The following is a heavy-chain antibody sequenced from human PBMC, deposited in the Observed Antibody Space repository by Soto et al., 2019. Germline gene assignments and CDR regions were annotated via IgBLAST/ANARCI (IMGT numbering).Heavy chain of an antibody. CDR2: ISSSSSYI. J-gene: IGHJ4*02. CDR1: GFTFSSYS. Sequence: EVQLVESGGGLVKPGGSLRLSCAASGFTFSSYSMNWVRQAPGKGLEWVSSISSSSSYIYYADSVKGRLTISRDNAKNSLYLQMNSLRAEDAAVYYCATNSGYSYGFDYWGQGTLVTVSS. CDR3: ATNSGYSYGFDY. V-gene: IGHV3-21*01. D-gene: IGHD5-18*01.